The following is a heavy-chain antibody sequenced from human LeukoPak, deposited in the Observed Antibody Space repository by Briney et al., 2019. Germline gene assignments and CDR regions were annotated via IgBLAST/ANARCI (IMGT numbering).Heavy chain of an antibody. CDR2: INPNSGGT. J-gene: IGHJ4*02. CDR3: ARGDSSSWYYFDY. CDR1: GYTFTSYY. D-gene: IGHD6-13*01. Sequence: ASVKVSCKASGYTFTSYYMHWVRQAPGQGLEWMGWINPNSGGTNYAQKFQGRVTMTRDTSISTAYMELSRLRSDDTAVYYCARGDSSSWYYFDYWGQGTLVTVSS. V-gene: IGHV1-2*02.